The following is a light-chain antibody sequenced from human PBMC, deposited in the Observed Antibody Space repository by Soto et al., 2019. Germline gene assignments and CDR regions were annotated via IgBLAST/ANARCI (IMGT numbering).Light chain of an antibody. Sequence: EIVLTQSPGTLSLSPGERATLSCRASQSVSSNYVAWYQQKPGQAPRLLIYGASSRATGIPDRFSGSWSGTDFTLTITRLEPADFALYYCQQYGSSPLTFGGGTKVEIK. V-gene: IGKV3-20*01. J-gene: IGKJ4*01. CDR3: QQYGSSPLT. CDR1: QSVSSNY. CDR2: GAS.